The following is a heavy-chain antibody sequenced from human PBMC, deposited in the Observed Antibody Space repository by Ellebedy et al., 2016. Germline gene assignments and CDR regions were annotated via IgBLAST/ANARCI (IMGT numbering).Heavy chain of an antibody. J-gene: IGHJ5*02. V-gene: IGHV3-7*01. CDR3: ARDLRGAMVRGVIITGNWFDP. Sequence: GGSLRLSCAASGFTFSSDWMSWVRQAPGKGLEWVANIKQDGSEKYYVDSVKGRFTISRDNAKNSLYLQMNSLRAEDTAVYYCARDLRGAMVRGVIITGNWFDPWGQGTLVTVSS. CDR1: GFTFSSDW. D-gene: IGHD3-10*01. CDR2: IKQDGSEK.